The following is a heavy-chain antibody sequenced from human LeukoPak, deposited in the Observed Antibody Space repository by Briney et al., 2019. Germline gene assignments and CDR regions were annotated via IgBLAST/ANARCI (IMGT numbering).Heavy chain of an antibody. CDR3: ARDIYGSASYYYYYYYKDV. J-gene: IGHJ6*03. Sequence: ASVKVSRKASGYTYTGYYMHWVRQAPGQGLEWMGWINPNSGGTNYAQRFQGRVTMTRDTSISTAYMELSRLRSDDTAVYYCARDIYGSASYYYYYYYKDVWGKGTTVTVSS. CDR2: INPNSGGT. V-gene: IGHV1-2*02. CDR1: GYTYTGYY. D-gene: IGHD3-10*01.